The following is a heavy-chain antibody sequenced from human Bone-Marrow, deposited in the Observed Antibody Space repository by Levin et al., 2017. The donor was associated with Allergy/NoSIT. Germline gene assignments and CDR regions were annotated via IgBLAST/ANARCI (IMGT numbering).Heavy chain of an antibody. V-gene: IGHV1-2*02. Sequence: GASVKVSCKASGYTFTGYYIHWVRQAPGQGLEWMAWINPKSGATIYAQKFQGRVTVTTDPSIRTAYMDLSRLGSDDPAVYCCAGGPRDYGDLWGQGTLVTVSS. CDR1: GYTFTGYY. J-gene: IGHJ4*02. CDR3: AGGPRDYGDL. CDR2: INPKSGAT.